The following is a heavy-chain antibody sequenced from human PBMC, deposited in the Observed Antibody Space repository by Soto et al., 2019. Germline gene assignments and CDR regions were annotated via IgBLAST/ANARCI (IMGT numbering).Heavy chain of an antibody. CDR3: ARGTIAARAGWFDP. CDR1: GFTFSSYA. D-gene: IGHD6-13*01. CDR2: ISGSGGST. V-gene: IGHV3-23*01. Sequence: HPGGSLRLSCAASGFTFSSYAMSWVRQDPGKGLEWVSAISGSGGSTYYADSVKGRFTISRDNSKNTLYLQMNSLRAEDTAVYYCARGTIAARAGWFDPWGQGTLVTVSS. J-gene: IGHJ5*02.